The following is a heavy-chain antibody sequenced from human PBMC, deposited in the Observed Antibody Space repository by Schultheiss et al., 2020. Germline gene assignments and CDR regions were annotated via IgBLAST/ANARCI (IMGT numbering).Heavy chain of an antibody. V-gene: IGHV3-30*03. CDR2: ISYDGSNK. CDR1: GFTFSSYG. CDR3: ARSAGYSGYEDFDY. J-gene: IGHJ4*02. D-gene: IGHD5-12*01. Sequence: GGSLRLSCAASGFTFSSYGMHWVRQAPGKGLEWVAVISYDGSNKYYADSVKGRFTISRDNSKNTLYLQMNSLRAEDTAVYYCARSAGYSGYEDFDYWGQGTLVTVSS.